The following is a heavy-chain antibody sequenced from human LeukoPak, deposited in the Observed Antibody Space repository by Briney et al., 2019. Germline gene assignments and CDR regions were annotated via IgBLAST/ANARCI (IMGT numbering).Heavy chain of an antibody. Sequence: PSETLSLTCTVSGGSISSYYWSWIRQPPGKGLEWIGYIYYSGSTNYNPSLKSRVTISVDTSKNQFSLKLSSVTAADTAVYYCAGYDSSGYSDYRGQGTLVTVSS. CDR3: AGYDSSGYSDY. V-gene: IGHV4-59*08. CDR1: GGSISSYY. CDR2: IYYSGST. D-gene: IGHD3-22*01. J-gene: IGHJ4*02.